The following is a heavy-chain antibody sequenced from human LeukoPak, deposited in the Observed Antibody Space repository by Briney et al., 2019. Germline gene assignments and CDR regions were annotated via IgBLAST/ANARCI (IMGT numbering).Heavy chain of an antibody. Sequence: PSQTLSLSCTVSGGSISSGSYNWSWIRQPPGKGLVWIGYIYYSGSNNYNPSLKSRVTISVDTSKIHFSLKLSSVTAADTAVYYCAREELYYDSSGYYHTDAFDIWGQGTMVTVSS. D-gene: IGHD3-22*01. CDR3: AREELYYDSSGYYHTDAFDI. J-gene: IGHJ3*02. V-gene: IGHV4-61*03. CDR1: GGSISSGSYN. CDR2: IYYSGSN.